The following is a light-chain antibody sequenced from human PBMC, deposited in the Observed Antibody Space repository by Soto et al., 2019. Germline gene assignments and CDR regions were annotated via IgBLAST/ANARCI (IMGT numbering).Light chain of an antibody. CDR1: SSDVGAYDH. V-gene: IGLV2-14*01. J-gene: IGLJ3*02. CDR3: SSYTSSTTCV. CDR2: EVS. Sequence: QSVLTQPASVSESPGQSITISCIGTSSDVGAYDHVSWYQQHPGKAPKVIISEVSNRPSRVSTRVSGSKAGNTASLTISGIPPEDEADYYCSSYTSSTTCVFGGGTKGTVL.